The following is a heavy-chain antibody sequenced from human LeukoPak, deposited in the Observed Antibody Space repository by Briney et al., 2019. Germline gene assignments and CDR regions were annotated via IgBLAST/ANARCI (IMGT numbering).Heavy chain of an antibody. CDR2: IYYSGST. CDR3: ARFYSGSSYYFDY. D-gene: IGHD1-26*01. V-gene: IGHV4-61*01. J-gene: IGHJ4*02. CDR1: GGSVSSGSYY. Sequence: SETLSLTCTVSGGSVSSGSYYWSWIRQPPGKGLEWIGYIYYSGSTYYNPSLKSRVTISVDTSKNQFSLKLSSVTAADTAVYYCARFYSGSSYYFDYWGQGTLVTVSS.